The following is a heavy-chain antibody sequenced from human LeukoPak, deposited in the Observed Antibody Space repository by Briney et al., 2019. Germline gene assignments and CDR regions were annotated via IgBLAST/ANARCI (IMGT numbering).Heavy chain of an antibody. Sequence: PGGSLRLSCAASGFTFSDYNMRWIRQAPGKGLEWVSSISRSGSTKYYADSVKGRFTISRDNAKNSLFLQMNSLRAEDTAVYYCARVLRYCSGGSCYSGGLGYMDVWGKGTTVTISS. CDR2: ISRSGSTK. CDR1: GFTFSDYN. CDR3: ARVLRYCSGGSCYSGGLGYMDV. J-gene: IGHJ6*03. V-gene: IGHV3-11*01. D-gene: IGHD2-15*01.